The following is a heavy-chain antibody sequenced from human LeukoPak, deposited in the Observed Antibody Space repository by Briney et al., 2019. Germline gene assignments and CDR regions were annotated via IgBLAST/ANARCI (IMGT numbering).Heavy chain of an antibody. D-gene: IGHD6-25*01. CDR2: ISSSGGTI. J-gene: IGHJ4*02. CDR1: GFTFSDDY. CDR3: GRDRLILGLDY. V-gene: IGHV3-11*04. Sequence: KPGGSLRLSCAASGFTFSDDYMSWIRQAPGKGLEWVSYISSSGGTIYYADSVKGRFTISTDNVKSSLYLQMNSLRAEDTAVYYCGRDRLILGLDYWGQGALVTVSS.